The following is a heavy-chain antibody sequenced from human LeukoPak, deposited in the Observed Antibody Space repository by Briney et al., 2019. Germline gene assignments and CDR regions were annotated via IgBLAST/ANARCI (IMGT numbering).Heavy chain of an antibody. V-gene: IGHV3-7*01. CDR3: ARGASRAFDI. CDR1: GFTFSNYW. CDR2: IKEDGSET. J-gene: IGHJ3*02. Sequence: GGSLRLSCAVSGFTFSNYWMKWVRQAPGKGLEWVADIKEDGSETYYVDSVKGRFTVSRDNAKNSLYLQMNSLRVEDTAVYYCARGASRAFDIWGQGTMVTVSS.